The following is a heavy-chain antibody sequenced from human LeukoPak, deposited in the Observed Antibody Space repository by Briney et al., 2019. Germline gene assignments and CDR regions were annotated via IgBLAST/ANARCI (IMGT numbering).Heavy chain of an antibody. Sequence: GGSLRLSCAASGFTFSDYYMSWIRQAPGKGLEWVSYISSSGSTIYYADSVKGRFTISRDNAKNSLYLQMNSLRAEDTAVYYCARDPKYYDYVWGSYRYTMDGAFDIWGQGTMVTVSS. CDR3: ARDPKYYDYVWGSYRYTMDGAFDI. CDR2: ISSSGSTI. D-gene: IGHD3-16*02. CDR1: GFTFSDYY. J-gene: IGHJ3*02. V-gene: IGHV3-11*04.